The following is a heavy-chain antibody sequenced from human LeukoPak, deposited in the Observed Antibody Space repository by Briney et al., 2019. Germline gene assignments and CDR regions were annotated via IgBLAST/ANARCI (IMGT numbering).Heavy chain of an antibody. J-gene: IGHJ5*02. CDR1: GFTFSSYA. CDR2: ISYDGSNK. D-gene: IGHD2-2*01. CDR3: ARGLGRTSGHNWFDP. Sequence: PGRSLRLSCAASGFTFSSYAMHWVRQAPGKGLEWVAVISYDGSNKYYADSVKGRFTISRDNSKNTLYLQMNSLRAEDTAVYYCARGLGRTSGHNWFDPWGQGTLVTVSS. V-gene: IGHV3-30-3*01.